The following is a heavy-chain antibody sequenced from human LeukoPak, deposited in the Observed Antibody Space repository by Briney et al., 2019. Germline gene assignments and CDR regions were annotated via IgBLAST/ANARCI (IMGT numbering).Heavy chain of an antibody. Sequence: GGSLRLSCAASGFTFSSYGMHWVRQAPGKGLEGVAVISYDGSNKYYADSVKGRFTISRDNSKNTLYLQMNSLRAEDTAVYYCAKGQGIRWGAFDIWGQGTMVTVSS. J-gene: IGHJ3*02. D-gene: IGHD3-16*01. CDR3: AKGQGIRWGAFDI. CDR2: ISYDGSNK. CDR1: GFTFSSYG. V-gene: IGHV3-30*18.